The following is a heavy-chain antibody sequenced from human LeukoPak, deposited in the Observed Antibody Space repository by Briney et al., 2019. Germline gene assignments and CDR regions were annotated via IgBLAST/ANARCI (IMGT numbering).Heavy chain of an antibody. CDR1: GGSISSSNYY. D-gene: IGHD3-10*01. CDR3: ARPLESFFGSGSYDN. Sequence: KPSETLSLTCTVSGGSISSSNYYWGWIRQPPGKGLEWIGSIYYNGATYYNPSLKSRITISVDTSKSHFSLNLRSVTAADTAVYYCARPLESFFGSGSYDNWGQGTLVTVSS. V-gene: IGHV4-39*02. J-gene: IGHJ4*02. CDR2: IYYNGAT.